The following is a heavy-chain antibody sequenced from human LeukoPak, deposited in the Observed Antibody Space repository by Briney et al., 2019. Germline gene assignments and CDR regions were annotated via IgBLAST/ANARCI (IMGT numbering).Heavy chain of an antibody. CDR1: GFTFNNYG. V-gene: IGHV3-30*02. J-gene: IGHJ5*02. Sequence: GGSLRLSCAASGFTFNNYGMHWVRQAPGKGLEWVAFIRYNGNNQYYADSVKGRFTISRDNSKNTLYLQMNSLRAEDTAVYHCAKGGLYDWFDPWGQGTLVTVSS. CDR2: IRYNGNNQ. D-gene: IGHD5/OR15-5a*01. CDR3: AKGGLYDWFDP.